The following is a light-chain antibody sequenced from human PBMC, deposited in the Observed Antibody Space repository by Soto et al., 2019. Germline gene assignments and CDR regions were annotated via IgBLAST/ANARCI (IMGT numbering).Light chain of an antibody. CDR1: QSVSSSY. Sequence: IVLTQSPGTLSLSPGERSTLSCRASQSVSSSYLAWYQQKPGQAHRLLIYGASSRATGIPDRFSGSGSGTDFTLTISRLEPEDFAVYYCQQYGSSPRTFGQGTKVDI. V-gene: IGKV3-20*01. J-gene: IGKJ1*01. CDR2: GAS. CDR3: QQYGSSPRT.